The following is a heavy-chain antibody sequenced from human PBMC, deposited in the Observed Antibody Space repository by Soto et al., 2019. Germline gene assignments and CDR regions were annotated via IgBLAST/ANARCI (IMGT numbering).Heavy chain of an antibody. CDR2: ISGSGGST. Sequence: EVQLLESGGGLVQPGGSLRLSCAASGFTFSSYAMSWVRQAPGKGLEWVSAISGSGGSTYYADSVKGRFTISRDNSKNTLYLQMNSLRAEDTAVYYCAKEPFVSGWSGANWFDPWGQGTLVTVS. CDR3: AKEPFVSGWSGANWFDP. V-gene: IGHV3-23*01. CDR1: GFTFSSYA. J-gene: IGHJ5*02. D-gene: IGHD6-19*01.